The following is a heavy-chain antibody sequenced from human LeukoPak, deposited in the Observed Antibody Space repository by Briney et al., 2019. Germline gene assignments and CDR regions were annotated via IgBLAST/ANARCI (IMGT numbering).Heavy chain of an antibody. V-gene: IGHV4-34*01. Sequence: SETLSLTCAVYGGSFSGYYWSWIRQPPGKGLEWIGEINHSGSTNYNPSLKSRVTISVDTSKNQFSLKLSSVTAADTAVYYCARGQYSSGWTAVGFDYWGQGTLVTVSS. D-gene: IGHD6-19*01. CDR2: INHSGST. J-gene: IGHJ4*02. CDR1: GGSFSGYY. CDR3: ARGQYSSGWTAVGFDY.